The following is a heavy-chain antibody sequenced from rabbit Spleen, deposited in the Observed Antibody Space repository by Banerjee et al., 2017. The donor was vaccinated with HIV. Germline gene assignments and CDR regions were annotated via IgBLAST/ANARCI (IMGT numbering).Heavy chain of an antibody. CDR1: GFDFSGYY. Sequence: QLVESGGGLVQPGGSLKLSCKASGFDFSGYYLSWVRQAPGKGLEWIGYIDPIFGRTYYASWVNGQFTISSHNAQNTLYLQLNSLTAADTATYFCARGPPYAGYAGYGYVYLNLWGPGTLVTV. J-gene: IGHJ4*01. D-gene: IGHD6-1*01. CDR2: IDPIFGRT. V-gene: IGHV1S7*01. CDR3: ARGPPYAGYAGYGYVYLNL.